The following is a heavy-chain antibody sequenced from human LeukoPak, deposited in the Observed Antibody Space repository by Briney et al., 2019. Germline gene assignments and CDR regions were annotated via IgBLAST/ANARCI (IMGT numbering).Heavy chain of an antibody. J-gene: IGHJ4*02. Sequence: SETLSLTCTVSGASISSSTDYWGWIRQPPGKGLEWIANIYYSGSTYYNPSLKSRVTMSVDTSKNQFSLKLSSVTAADTAVYYCARDAYGYYSWYYFDYWGQGTLVTVSS. D-gene: IGHD3-22*01. V-gene: IGHV4-39*07. CDR2: IYYSGST. CDR3: ARDAYGYYSWYYFDY. CDR1: GASISSSTDY.